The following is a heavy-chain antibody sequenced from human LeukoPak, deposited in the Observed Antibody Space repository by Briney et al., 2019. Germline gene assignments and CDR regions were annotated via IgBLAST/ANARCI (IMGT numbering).Heavy chain of an antibody. D-gene: IGHD4-17*01. J-gene: IGHJ4*02. Sequence: GGSLRLSCAASGFTFDDYGMSWVRQAPGKGLEWVSGINWNGGSTGYADSVKGRFTISRDNAKNSLYLQMNGLRAEDTALYYCARDWSPVTTVTKGFDYWGQGTLVTVSS. CDR2: INWNGGST. CDR1: GFTFDDYG. CDR3: ARDWSPVTTVTKGFDY. V-gene: IGHV3-20*04.